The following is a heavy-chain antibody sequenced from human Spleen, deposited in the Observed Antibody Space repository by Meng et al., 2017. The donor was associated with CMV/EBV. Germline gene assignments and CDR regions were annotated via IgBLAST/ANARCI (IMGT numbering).Heavy chain of an antibody. V-gene: IGHV3-30*04. CDR3: ARTFGLFWSDHPYYYGLDV. Sequence: GGSLRLSCAASGFILSKYAMHWVRQAPGKGLEWVAVISHDGSDKSYADSVKGRFTISRDSSKITLFLQMNSLRAEDTALYYCARTFGLFWSDHPYYYGLDVWGQGTTVTVSS. D-gene: IGHD3-3*01. CDR1: GFILSKYA. CDR2: ISHDGSDK. J-gene: IGHJ6*02.